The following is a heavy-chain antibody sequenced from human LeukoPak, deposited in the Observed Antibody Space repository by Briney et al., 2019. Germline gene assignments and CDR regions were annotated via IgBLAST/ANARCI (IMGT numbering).Heavy chain of an antibody. CDR2: ISSNGGST. Sequence: GGSLRLSCAASGFTFSSYAMHWVRQAPGKGLEYVSAISSNGGSTYYANSVKGRFTISRDNSKNTLYLQMGSLRAEDMAVYYCARGPGPAGFDPWGQGPLVTVSS. V-gene: IGHV3-64*01. J-gene: IGHJ5*02. CDR1: GFTFSSYA. D-gene: IGHD2-2*01. CDR3: ARGPGPAGFDP.